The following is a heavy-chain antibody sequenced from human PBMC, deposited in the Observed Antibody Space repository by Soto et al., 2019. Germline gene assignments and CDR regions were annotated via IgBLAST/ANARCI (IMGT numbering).Heavy chain of an antibody. Sequence: EVQLVESGGGLVQPGGSLTLSCAASGFPFSNYWMHWVRQAPGKGLVWVSRIHYDGVNTRYAYSVIGRLTISRDTARSILDLHLTSLNIDDAAVSSGASHWYSFASGAARGRQEYFDLWGCDPLSTFSS. J-gene: IGHJ2*01. V-gene: IGHV3-74*01. CDR2: IHYDGVNT. CDR1: GFPFSNYW. CDR3: ASHWYSFASGAARGRQEYFDL. D-gene: IGHD6-13*01.